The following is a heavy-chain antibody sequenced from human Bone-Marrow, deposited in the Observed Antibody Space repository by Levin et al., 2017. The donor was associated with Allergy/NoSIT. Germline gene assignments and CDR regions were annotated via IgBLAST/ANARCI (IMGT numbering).Heavy chain of an antibody. CDR2: ISAYNGNT. Sequence: GESLKISCKASGYTFTSYGISWVRQAPGQGLEWMGWISAYNGNTNYAQKLQGRVTMTTDTSTSTAYMELRSLRSDDTAVYYCARDREQYYYDSSFLTGEIDYWGQGTLVTVSS. D-gene: IGHD3-22*01. J-gene: IGHJ4*02. V-gene: IGHV1-18*01. CDR3: ARDREQYYYDSSFLTGEIDY. CDR1: GYTFTSYG.